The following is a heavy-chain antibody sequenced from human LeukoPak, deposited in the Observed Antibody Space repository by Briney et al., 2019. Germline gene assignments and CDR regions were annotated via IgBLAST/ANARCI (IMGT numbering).Heavy chain of an antibody. V-gene: IGHV4-31*03. J-gene: IGHJ2*01. CDR2: IYYSGST. Sequence: SETLSLTCTGSGGSISSGGYYWSWIRQHPGKGLERIGYIYYSGSTYYNPSLKSRVTISVDTSKNQFSLKLSSVTAADTAVYYCARVVGRSSSFNWYFDLWGRGTLVTVSS. D-gene: IGHD1-26*01. CDR1: GGSISSGGYY. CDR3: ARVVGRSSSFNWYFDL.